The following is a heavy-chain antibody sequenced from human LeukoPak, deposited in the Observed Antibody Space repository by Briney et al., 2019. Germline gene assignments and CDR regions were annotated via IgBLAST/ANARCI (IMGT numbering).Heavy chain of an antibody. D-gene: IGHD3-3*01. Sequence: SETLSLTCNVSGVTINSGDYFLYWIRQPPGKGLEWIGYIYYSGSTYYNPSLKSRVTISVDTSKNQFSLKLSSVTAADAAVYYCARAVNYDFWSGYYRGYYYYYMDVWGKGTTVTVSS. CDR1: GVTINSGDYF. V-gene: IGHV4-31*03. CDR2: IYYSGST. CDR3: ARAVNYDFWSGYYRGYYYYYMDV. J-gene: IGHJ6*03.